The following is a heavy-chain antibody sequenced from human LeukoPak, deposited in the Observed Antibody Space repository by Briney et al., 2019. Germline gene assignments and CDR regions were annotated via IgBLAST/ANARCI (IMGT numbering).Heavy chain of an antibody. Sequence: GGSLRLSCAASGFTFSSYSMNWVRQAPGKGLEWVSSISSSSSYIYYADSVKGRFTISRDNAKNSLYLQMNSLRAGDTAVYYCARDPFDIPMVRGVIITSDYWGQGTLVTVS. CDR1: GFTFSSYS. CDR2: ISSSSSYI. D-gene: IGHD3-10*01. J-gene: IGHJ4*02. CDR3: ARDPFDIPMVRGVIITSDY. V-gene: IGHV3-21*01.